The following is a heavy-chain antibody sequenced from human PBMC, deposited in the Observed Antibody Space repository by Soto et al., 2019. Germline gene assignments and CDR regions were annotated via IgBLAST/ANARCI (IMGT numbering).Heavy chain of an antibody. D-gene: IGHD6-13*01. CDR1: GCSISSYY. CDR2: IYYSGST. V-gene: IGHV4-59*01. Sequence: SETLSLTCTFSGCSISSYYWSWIRQPPGKGLEWIGYIYYSGSTNYNPSLKSRVTISVDTSKNQFSLKLSSVTAADTAVYYCARAGIAASRAWFDPWGQGTLVTVSS. J-gene: IGHJ5*02. CDR3: ARAGIAASRAWFDP.